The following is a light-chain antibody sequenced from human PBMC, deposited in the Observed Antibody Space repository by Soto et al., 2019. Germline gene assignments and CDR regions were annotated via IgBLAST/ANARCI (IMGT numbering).Light chain of an antibody. CDR3: CSYAGTFTFV. CDR2: DVT. V-gene: IGLV2-11*01. CDR1: SSDVRTYNY. J-gene: IGLJ1*01. Sequence: QAVPTFHLSVSGSPGESVTISCTGTSSDVRTYNYVSWYQQQPDKAPKLVIYDVTERPSGVPDRFSGSKSDNTASLTISGLQAEDEADYYCCSYAGTFTFVFGTGTKVTVL.